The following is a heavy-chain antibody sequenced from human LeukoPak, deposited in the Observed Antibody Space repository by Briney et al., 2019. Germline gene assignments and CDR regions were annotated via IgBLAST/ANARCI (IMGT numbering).Heavy chain of an antibody. V-gene: IGHV3-23*01. CDR1: GFTFSSYA. J-gene: IGHJ3*02. CDR2: ISGSGGST. CDR3: AKVQAYYYDSSGPLISAFDI. D-gene: IGHD3-22*01. Sequence: GGSLRLSCAASGFTFSSYAMSWVRQAPGKGLEWVSAISGSGGSTYYADSVKGRFTISRDNSKNTLYLQMNSLRAEDTAVYYCAKVQAYYYDSSGPLISAFDIWGQGTMVTVSS.